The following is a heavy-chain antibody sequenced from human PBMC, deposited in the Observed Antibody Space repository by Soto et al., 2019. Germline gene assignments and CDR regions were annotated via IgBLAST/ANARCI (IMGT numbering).Heavy chain of an antibody. CDR2: IGDRGTTT. CDR3: AKDRLGDYYYYGMDV. Sequence: EVQLLQSGGGLVQPGGSLRLSCVGSGFTFSRYAMIWVRQTPGKGLEWVSGIGDRGTTTYYADSVKGRFTISRDNSGNTLFLQMNSLRAEDTAVYYCAKDRLGDYYYYGMDVRGQGTTVTVS. CDR1: GFTFSRYA. J-gene: IGHJ6*02. V-gene: IGHV3-23*01. D-gene: IGHD4-17*01.